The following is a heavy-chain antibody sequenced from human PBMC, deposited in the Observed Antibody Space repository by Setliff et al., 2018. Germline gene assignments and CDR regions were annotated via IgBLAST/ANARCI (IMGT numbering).Heavy chain of an antibody. Sequence: PGGSLRLSCAASGFTFSSYGMHWVRQAPGKGLEWVAFILYDGSEKFYLDSVKGRFTISRDNAKNSLYLQMNSLRAEDTAVYYCARDRISRYYDSGAHAFDIWGQGTMVTVSS. CDR3: ARDRISRYYDSGAHAFDI. V-gene: IGHV3-30*02. D-gene: IGHD3-22*01. J-gene: IGHJ3*02. CDR1: GFTFSSYG. CDR2: ILYDGSEK.